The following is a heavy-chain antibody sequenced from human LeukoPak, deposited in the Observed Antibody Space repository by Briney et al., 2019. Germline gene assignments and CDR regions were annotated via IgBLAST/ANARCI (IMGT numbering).Heavy chain of an antibody. CDR1: GYTFTGYY. J-gene: IGHJ5*02. D-gene: IGHD3-22*01. V-gene: IGHV1-2*06. CDR2: INPNSGGT. CDR3: ARGGSEYYYDSSGYTRWFDP. Sequence: ASVKVSCKASGYTFTGYYMHWVRQAPGQGLEWMGRINPNSGGTNYAQKFQGRVTMTRDTSISTAYMELTRLRFDDTAVYYCARGGSEYYYDSSGYTRWFDPWGQGTLATVSS.